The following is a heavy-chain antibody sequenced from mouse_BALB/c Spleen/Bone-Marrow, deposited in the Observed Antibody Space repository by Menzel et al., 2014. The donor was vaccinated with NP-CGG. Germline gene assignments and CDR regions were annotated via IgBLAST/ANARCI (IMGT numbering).Heavy chain of an antibody. CDR3: ARYGSSPYAMDY. CDR1: GFTFSDYY. V-gene: IGHV5-4*02. CDR2: ISDGGSYT. D-gene: IGHD1-1*01. Sequence: EVQRLESGGGLVKPGGSLKFSCAASGFTFSDYYMYWVRQTPEKRLEWVATISDGGSYTYHPDSVKGRFTVSRDNAKNNLYLQMSSLKSEDTAMYYCARYGSSPYAMDYWGQGTSVTVSS. J-gene: IGHJ4*01.